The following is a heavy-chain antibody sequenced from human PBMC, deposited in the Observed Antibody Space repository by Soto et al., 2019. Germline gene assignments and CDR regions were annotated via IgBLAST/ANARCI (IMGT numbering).Heavy chain of an antibody. CDR3: AKAVHCGGGTCSWSEGFDY. J-gene: IGHJ4*02. CDR2: ISYEGSHT. CDR1: GFIFSSYG. D-gene: IGHD2-15*01. V-gene: IGHV3-30*18. Sequence: QVQLVESGGGVVQPGRSLRLSCAASGFIFSSYGMHWVRQAPGKGLEWVAVISYEGSHTYYADSVKGRFTITRDNSNNPVHPLLNSPSPKASAVYYCAKAVHCGGGTCSWSEGFDYWGQGTLLTVSS.